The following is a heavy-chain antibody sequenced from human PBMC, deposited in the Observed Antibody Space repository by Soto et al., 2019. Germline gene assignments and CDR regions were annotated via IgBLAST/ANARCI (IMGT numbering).Heavy chain of an antibody. J-gene: IGHJ2*01. CDR3: ARELTCDILTGYNIPWYFDF. D-gene: IGHD3-9*01. Sequence: QVQLQESGPGLVKPSQTLSLTCTVSGGSISSGGYYWSWIRQHPGKGLEWIGFIYHSGTTYYNPSLKGPVIISGDPSQNQSDLRLSSVTAADTAAYYCARELTCDILTGYNIPWYFDFWGRGTLVTVSS. CDR1: GGSISSGGYY. V-gene: IGHV4-31*01. CDR2: IYHSGTT.